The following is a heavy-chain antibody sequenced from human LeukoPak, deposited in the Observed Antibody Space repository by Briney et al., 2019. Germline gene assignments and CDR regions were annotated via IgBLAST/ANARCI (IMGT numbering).Heavy chain of an antibody. CDR1: GFTFSSYS. CDR2: ISSSSSYI. J-gene: IGHJ4*02. D-gene: IGHD2-15*01. V-gene: IGHV3-21*01. CDR3: AGGYCSGGSCYSIY. Sequence: PGGSLRLSCAASGFTFSSYSMNWVRQAPGEGLEWVSSISSSSSYIYYADSVKGRFTISRDNAKNSLYLQMNSLRAEDTAVYYCAGGYCSGGSCYSIYWGQGTLVTVSS.